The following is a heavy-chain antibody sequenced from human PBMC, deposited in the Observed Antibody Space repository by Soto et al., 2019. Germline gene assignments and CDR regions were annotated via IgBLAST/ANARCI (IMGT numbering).Heavy chain of an antibody. Sequence: SETLSLTCTVSGGSISSSGYLWGWIRQPPGKGLEWIGTIYYSGKTYYNPSLKSRDTISVDTSENQLSLKLSSVTAADTAVYYCARQRGNGRWTFDYWGQGTLVTVSS. V-gene: IGHV4-39*01. D-gene: IGHD3-10*01. CDR3: ARQRGNGRWTFDY. J-gene: IGHJ4*02. CDR1: GGSISSSGYL. CDR2: IYYSGKT.